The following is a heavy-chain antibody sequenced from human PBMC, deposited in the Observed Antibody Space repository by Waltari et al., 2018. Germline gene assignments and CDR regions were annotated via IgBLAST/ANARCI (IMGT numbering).Heavy chain of an antibody. V-gene: IGHV1-8*01. CDR3: ARAAHKWELPGYYFDY. J-gene: IGHJ4*02. CDR1: GYTFTSYD. D-gene: IGHD1-26*01. CDR2: MNPNSGNT. Sequence: QVQLVQSGAEVKKPGASVKVSCKASGYTFTSYDINWVRQATGQGLEWMGWMNPNSGNTGYAQKFQGRVTMTRNTSISTAYMELSSLRSEDTAVYYCARAAHKWELPGYYFDYWGQGTLVTVSS.